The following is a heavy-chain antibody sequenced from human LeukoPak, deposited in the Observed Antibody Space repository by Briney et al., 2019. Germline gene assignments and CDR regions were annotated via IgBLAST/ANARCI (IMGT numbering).Heavy chain of an antibody. D-gene: IGHD3-10*01. Sequence: PSETLSLTCTVSGGSISSTRYYWGWIRHPPGKGLEWIGSIYYSGSTYYNPSLKSRVTMSVDRSKNQFSLKLSSVTAADTAVYYCARHGIYYGLGSSYGLPNWFDPWGQGTLVTVSS. CDR3: ARHGIYYGLGSSYGLPNWFDP. CDR2: IYYSGST. V-gene: IGHV4-39*01. J-gene: IGHJ5*02. CDR1: GGSISSTRYY.